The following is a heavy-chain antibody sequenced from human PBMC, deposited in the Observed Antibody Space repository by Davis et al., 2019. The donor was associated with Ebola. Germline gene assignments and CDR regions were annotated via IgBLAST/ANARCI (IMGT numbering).Heavy chain of an antibody. V-gene: IGHV4-59*01. Sequence: MPSETLSLTCTVSGGSISSYYWSWIRQLPGKGLEWIGYIYYSGSTNYNPSLKSRVTISVDTSKNQFSLKLSSVTAADTAVYYCARKGGYYYDSSGYYIIDAFDIWGQGTMVTVSS. CDR1: GGSISSYY. CDR2: IYYSGST. D-gene: IGHD3-22*01. CDR3: ARKGGYYYDSSGYYIIDAFDI. J-gene: IGHJ3*02.